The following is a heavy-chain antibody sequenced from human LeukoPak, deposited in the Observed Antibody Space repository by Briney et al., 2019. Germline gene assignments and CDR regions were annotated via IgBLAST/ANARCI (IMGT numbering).Heavy chain of an antibody. Sequence: SETLSLTCTVSGGSISSYYWSWIRQPAGKGLEWIGRIYTSGSTNDNPSLKSRVTMSVDTSKNQFSLKLSSVTAADTGVYYCAREAYSYGYDYADYWGQGTLVTVSS. V-gene: IGHV4-4*07. CDR1: GGSISSYY. D-gene: IGHD5-18*01. J-gene: IGHJ4*02. CDR3: AREAYSYGYDYADY. CDR2: IYTSGST.